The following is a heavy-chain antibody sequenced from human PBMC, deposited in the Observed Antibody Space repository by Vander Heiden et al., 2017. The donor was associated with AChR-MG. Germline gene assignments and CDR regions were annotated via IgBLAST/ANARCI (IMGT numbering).Heavy chain of an antibody. CDR1: GSSFTSYW. V-gene: IGHV5-51*03. CDR2: IYPGDSDT. J-gene: IGHJ6*02. CDR3: ARPHDSSGYPWGMDV. D-gene: IGHD3-22*01. Sequence: EVQLVQSGAEVKKPGESLKISCQGSGSSFTSYWIGWVRQMPGKGLEWMGIIYPGDSDTRYSPSFQGQVTISADKSISTAYLQWSSLKASDTATYYCARPHDSSGYPWGMDVWGQGTTVTVSS.